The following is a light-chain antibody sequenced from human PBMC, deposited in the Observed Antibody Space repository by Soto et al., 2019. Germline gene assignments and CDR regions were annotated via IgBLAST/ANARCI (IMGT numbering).Light chain of an antibody. Sequence: DTQMTQSPLFLSASVGDRVTITCRASQSISSYVNWYQHKPGKAPKLLIYAASRLQSGVPSRFSGSGSGTDFTLTISSLQPEDFATYYCQQIYNTPLAFGQGTRLRLN. J-gene: IGKJ5*01. CDR2: AAS. CDR3: QQIYNTPLA. CDR1: QSISSY. V-gene: IGKV1-39*01.